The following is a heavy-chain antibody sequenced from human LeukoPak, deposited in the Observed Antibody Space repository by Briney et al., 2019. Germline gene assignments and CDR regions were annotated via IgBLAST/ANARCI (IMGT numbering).Heavy chain of an antibody. CDR2: INVDVSST. CDR3: ARDQRSGWSGFGEDY. J-gene: IGHJ4*02. CDR1: GFTFSNYW. D-gene: IGHD6-19*01. Sequence: PGGSLRLSCAASGFTFSNYWMHWVRQAPGKGLVWVSRINVDVSSTSYADSVMGRFTISRDNANNTLYLKMNSLRAEDTAVYFCARDQRSGWSGFGEDYWGQGTLVTVSS. V-gene: IGHV3-74*01.